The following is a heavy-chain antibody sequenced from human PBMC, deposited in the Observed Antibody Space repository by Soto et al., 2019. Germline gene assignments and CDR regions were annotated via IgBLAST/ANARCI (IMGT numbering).Heavy chain of an antibody. CDR2: IYYSGST. CDR3: ARAVAAGYYFDY. J-gene: IGHJ4*02. CDR1: GGSISSGGYY. V-gene: IGHV4-31*03. Sequence: PSETLSLTCTVSGGSISSGGYYWSWIRQHPGKGLEWIGYIYYSGSTNYNPSLKSRVTISVDTSKNQFSLKLSSVTAADTAVYYCARAVAAGYYFDYWGQGTLVTVSS. D-gene: IGHD6-13*01.